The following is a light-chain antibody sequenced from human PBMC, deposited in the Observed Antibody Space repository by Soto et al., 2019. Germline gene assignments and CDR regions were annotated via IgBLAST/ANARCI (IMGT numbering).Light chain of an antibody. CDR3: SSYTSRTTPV. J-gene: IGLJ2*01. CDR2: EVS. V-gene: IGLV2-14*01. CDR1: SSDVGGYAY. Sequence: QSALTQPASVSGSPGQTITISCTGTSSDVGGYAYVSWYQQYPGKVPKIVISEVSNRPSGVSHRFSGSRSGNTASLTISGLQAEDEADYHCSSYTSRTTPVFGGGTKLTVL.